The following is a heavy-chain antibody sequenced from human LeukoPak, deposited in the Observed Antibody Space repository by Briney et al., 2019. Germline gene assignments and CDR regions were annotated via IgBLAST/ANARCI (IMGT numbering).Heavy chain of an antibody. Sequence: GGSLRLSCAASGFTFSSYWMHWVRQAPGRGLVWVSLIKSDGSSTNSAGSVKGRFTISRDNAKNTLYLQMNSLRADDTAVYYCARGGRAFDIWGHGTMVTVSS. CDR3: ARGGRAFDI. CDR2: IKSDGSST. J-gene: IGHJ3*02. D-gene: IGHD3-16*01. CDR1: GFTFSSYW. V-gene: IGHV3-74*01.